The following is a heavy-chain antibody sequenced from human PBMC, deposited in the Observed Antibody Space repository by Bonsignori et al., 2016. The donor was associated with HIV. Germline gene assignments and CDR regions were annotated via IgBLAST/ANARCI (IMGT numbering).Heavy chain of an antibody. CDR3: ARGLTFYFESRDSYIPDDAFNL. J-gene: IGHJ3*01. D-gene: IGHD2/OR15-2a*01. Sequence: WVRQAPGQGLEWMGCLYPNNGGTNYAQKFQGRVTMTSDTYLGAAYMELTSLTFDDTAVYYCARGLTFYFESRDSYIPDDAFNLWGQGTMVTVSS. CDR2: LYPNNGGT. V-gene: IGHV1-2*02.